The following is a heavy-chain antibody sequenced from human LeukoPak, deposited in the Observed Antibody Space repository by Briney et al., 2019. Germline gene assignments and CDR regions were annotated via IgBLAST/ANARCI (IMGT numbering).Heavy chain of an antibody. CDR2: ITWNSGTI. J-gene: IGHJ3*02. Sequence: GGSLRLSCAASGFTFDDYAMHWVRQAPGKGLEWVSGITWNSGTIGYADSVKGRFTISRDNAKNSLYLQMNSLRPEDTALYYCAKEAARGGFDIWGQGTMVTVSS. CDR3: AKEAARGGFDI. D-gene: IGHD3-10*01. V-gene: IGHV3-9*01. CDR1: GFTFDDYA.